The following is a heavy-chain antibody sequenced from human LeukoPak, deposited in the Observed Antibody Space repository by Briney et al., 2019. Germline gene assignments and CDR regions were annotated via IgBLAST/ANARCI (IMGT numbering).Heavy chain of an antibody. Sequence: GASVKVSCKVSGYTLTELSMHWVRQAPGKGLEWMGGFDPEDGETIYAQKFQGRVTMTEDTSTDTAYMELSSLRSEDTAVYYCALTFPGYSYGRGDYYYGMDVWGQGTTVTVSS. CDR2: FDPEDGET. D-gene: IGHD5-18*01. CDR3: ALTFPGYSYGRGDYYYGMDV. J-gene: IGHJ6*02. V-gene: IGHV1-24*01. CDR1: GYTLTELS.